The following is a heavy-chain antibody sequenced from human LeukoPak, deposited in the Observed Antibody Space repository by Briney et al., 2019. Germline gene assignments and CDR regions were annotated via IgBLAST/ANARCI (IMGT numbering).Heavy chain of an antibody. CDR2: INSDGSST. J-gene: IGHJ5*02. Sequence: QPGGSLRLSCAASGFTFSSYWMHWVRQAPGKGLVWVSRINSDGSSTSYADSVKGRFTISRDNAKNTLYLQMNCLRAEDTAVYYCARESGWNDFWSGYYGWFDPWGQGTLVTVSS. V-gene: IGHV3-74*01. CDR1: GFTFSSYW. D-gene: IGHD3-3*01. CDR3: ARESGWNDFWSGYYGWFDP.